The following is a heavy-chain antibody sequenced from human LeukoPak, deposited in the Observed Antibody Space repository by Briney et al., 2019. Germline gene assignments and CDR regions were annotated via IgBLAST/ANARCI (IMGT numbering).Heavy chain of an antibody. CDR2: IYYSGST. J-gene: IGHJ4*02. CDR1: GGSISSYY. CDR3: ARGDAFGEFDY. V-gene: IGHV4-59*07. Sequence: PSDTLSLTCTVSGGSISSYYWSWIRQPPGKGLEWIGYIYYSGSTNYNPSLKSRVTISVDMSKNQFSLKLSSVTAADTAVYYCARGDAFGEFDYWGQGTLVTVSS. D-gene: IGHD3-10*01.